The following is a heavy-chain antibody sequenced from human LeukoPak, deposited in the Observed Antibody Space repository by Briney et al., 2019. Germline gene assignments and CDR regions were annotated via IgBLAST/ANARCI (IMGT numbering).Heavy chain of an antibody. CDR2: IYYSGAT. CDR3: ARHARHPFYNDRNGYYRGPLDS. CDR1: GGSISGYY. V-gene: IGHV4-59*08. Sequence: SETLSLTCTASGGSISGYYWSWIRQPPGKGLEWIGFIYYSGATNYKPALKSRVTISADTSKNEFSLKLTSVTAADTAVYYCARHARHPFYNDRNGYYRGPLDSWGPGTVLTASS. J-gene: IGHJ4*02. D-gene: IGHD3-22*01.